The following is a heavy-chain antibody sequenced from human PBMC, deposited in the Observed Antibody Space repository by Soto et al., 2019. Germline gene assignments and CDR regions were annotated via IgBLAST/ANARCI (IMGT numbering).Heavy chain of an antibody. Sequence: QITLKESGPTLVKPTQTLTLTCTFSGFSLSTSGVGVGWIRQPPGKALEWLALIYWNDDKRYSPSLKSRLTINKDTAKNQVVLTMTNMDPVDTATYYCAHSSFGRRGSYYDILTGPRYYFDYWGQGTLVTVSS. J-gene: IGHJ4*02. CDR1: GFSLSTSGVG. V-gene: IGHV2-5*01. CDR3: AHSSFGRRGSYYDILTGPRYYFDY. CDR2: IYWNDDK. D-gene: IGHD3-9*01.